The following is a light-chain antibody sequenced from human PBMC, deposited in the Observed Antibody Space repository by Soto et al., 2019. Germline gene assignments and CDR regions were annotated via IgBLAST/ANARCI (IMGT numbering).Light chain of an antibody. CDR3: QQYASSSYP. Sequence: EIVLTQSPGTLSLSPGDRATLSCRTSQSVSSSYLAWYQQKPGQAPRLLIYGASRRATGIPDRFSGSGSRTDFTLTISRLEPEDFAVYFCQQYASSSYPFGQGTKLEIK. J-gene: IGKJ2*01. CDR2: GAS. V-gene: IGKV3-20*01. CDR1: QSVSSSY.